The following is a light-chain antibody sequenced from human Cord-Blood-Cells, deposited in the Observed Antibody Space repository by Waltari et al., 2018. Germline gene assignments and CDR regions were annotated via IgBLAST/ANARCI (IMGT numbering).Light chain of an antibody. Sequence: EIVMTQSPATLSVSPGDRATPSCRASQSVSSNLAWYPQKPGQAPRLLIYGASTRATGIPARFSGSVSGTEFTHTISSLQSEDFAVYYCQQYNSWPLYSFGQGTKLEIK. J-gene: IGKJ2*03. CDR3: QQYNSWPLYS. CDR2: GAS. V-gene: IGKV3-15*01. CDR1: QSVSSN.